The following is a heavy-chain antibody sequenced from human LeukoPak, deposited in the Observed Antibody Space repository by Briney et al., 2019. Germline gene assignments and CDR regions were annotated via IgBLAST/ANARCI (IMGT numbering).Heavy chain of an antibody. Sequence: ASVKVSCKASGYTFTGYYMHWVRQAPGQGLEWMGWINPNSGGTNYAQKFQGRVTMTRDTSISTAYMELSRLRSDDTAVYYCAREEGMVRGALIGYYYYGMDVWGQGTTVTVPS. J-gene: IGHJ6*02. V-gene: IGHV1-2*02. D-gene: IGHD3-10*01. CDR1: GYTFTGYY. CDR3: AREEGMVRGALIGYYYYGMDV. CDR2: INPNSGGT.